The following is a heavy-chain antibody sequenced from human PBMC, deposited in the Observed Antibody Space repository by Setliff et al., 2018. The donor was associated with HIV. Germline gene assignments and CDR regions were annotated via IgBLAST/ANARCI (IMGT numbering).Heavy chain of an antibody. CDR2: INPRGGKA. CDR1: GGTFSSYT. V-gene: IGHV1-46*01. CDR3: AREGHVATPGSSEFDP. D-gene: IGHD2-15*01. J-gene: IGHJ5*02. Sequence: ASVKVSCKASGGTFSSYTISWVRQAPGQGLEWMGIINPRGGKANYAQRFQGRLTVTTDTSTSTVYMELRLLTSDDTAIYYCAREGHVATPGSSEFDPWGQGTLVTVS.